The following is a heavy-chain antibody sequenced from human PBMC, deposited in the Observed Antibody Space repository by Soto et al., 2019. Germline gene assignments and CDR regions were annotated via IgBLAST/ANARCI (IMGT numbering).Heavy chain of an antibody. CDR3: AAGGGSSWPYYYHGMDV. CDR2: IVVGSGNT. CDR1: GFTFTSSA. D-gene: IGHD6-13*01. J-gene: IGHJ6*02. Sequence: SVKVSCKASGFTFTSSAVQWVRQARGQRLEWIGWIVVGSGNTNYAQKFQERVTITRDMSTSTAYMELSSLRSEDTAVYYCAAGGGSSWPYYYHGMDVWGQGTTVTVSS. V-gene: IGHV1-58*01.